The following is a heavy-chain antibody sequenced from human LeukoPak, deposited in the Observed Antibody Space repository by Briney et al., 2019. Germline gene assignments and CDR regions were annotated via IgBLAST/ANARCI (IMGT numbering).Heavy chain of an antibody. J-gene: IGHJ4*02. CDR2: IKPDGSEK. CDR1: GFTFSSSW. D-gene: IGHD2-21*02. CDR3: ARYGLTAALDF. V-gene: IGHV3-7*01. Sequence: GGSLRLSCAASGFTFSSSWMSWVRQAPGKGLEWVANIKPDGSEKFHVDSVKGLFTICRDNSKSSLSLQMNSLRAEDTAVYYCARYGLTAALDFWGQGTLVTVSS.